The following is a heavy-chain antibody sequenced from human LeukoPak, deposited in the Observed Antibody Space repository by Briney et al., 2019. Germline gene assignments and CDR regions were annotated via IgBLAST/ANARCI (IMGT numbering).Heavy chain of an antibody. D-gene: IGHD1-26*01. V-gene: IGHV3-21*01. J-gene: IGHJ4*02. Sequence: GGSLRLSCAASGFTFSNYIMDWVRQAPGQGLEWVSSIEKTGSYVYHVDSVSGRFTISRDNAKNSLYLQMNSLRAEDTAVYYCAREGVGIKDLDYWGQGTLVTVSS. CDR1: GFTFSNYI. CDR3: AREGVGIKDLDY. CDR2: IEKTGSYV.